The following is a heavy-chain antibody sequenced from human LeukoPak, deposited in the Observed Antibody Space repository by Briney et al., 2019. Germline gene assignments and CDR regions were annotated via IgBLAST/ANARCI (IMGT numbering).Heavy chain of an antibody. Sequence: EGSLRLSCAASGFTLSDHYMDWVRQPPGRGLEWVGRIRNKAYSDTTEYAASVKDRFTISRDGSKNSLYLQMNSLKTEDTAVYYCARGTVGATSYYYDFYYLDVWGKGTTVTVSS. CDR2: IRNKAYSDTT. J-gene: IGHJ6*03. D-gene: IGHD1-26*01. CDR3: ARGTVGATSYYYDFYYLDV. V-gene: IGHV3-72*01. CDR1: GFTLSDHY.